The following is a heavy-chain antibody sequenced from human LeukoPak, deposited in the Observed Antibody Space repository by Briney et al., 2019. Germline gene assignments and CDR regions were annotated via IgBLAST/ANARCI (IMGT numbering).Heavy chain of an antibody. J-gene: IGHJ1*01. CDR3: ANQYSRDYFQH. D-gene: IGHD6-6*01. CDR1: GFTFSSSA. CDR2: ISNNGGYT. V-gene: IGHV3-23*01. Sequence: GGSLRLSCAASGFTFSSSAMSWVRQAPGKGLEWVSAISNNGGYTYYADSVQGRFTISRDNSKSTLCLQMNSLRAEDTAVYYCANQYSRDYFQHWGQGTLVTVSS.